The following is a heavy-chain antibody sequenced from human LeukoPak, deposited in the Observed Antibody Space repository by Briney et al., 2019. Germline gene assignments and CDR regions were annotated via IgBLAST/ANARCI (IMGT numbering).Heavy chain of an antibody. CDR3: ASLFSGDFGLRYFDL. CDR2: INAGNGNT. D-gene: IGHD4-17*01. V-gene: IGHV1-3*01. Sequence: GASVKVSCKASGGTFSSYAISWVRQAPGQGLEWMGWINAGNGNTKYSQKFQGRVTITRDTSASTAYMELSSLRSEDTAVYYCASLFSGDFGLRYFDLWGRGTLVTVSS. CDR1: GGTFSSYA. J-gene: IGHJ2*01.